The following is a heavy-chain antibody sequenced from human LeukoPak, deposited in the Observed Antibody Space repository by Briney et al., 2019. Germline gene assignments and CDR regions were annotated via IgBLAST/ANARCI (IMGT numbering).Heavy chain of an antibody. D-gene: IGHD6-13*01. V-gene: IGHV4-4*02. J-gene: IGHJ6*03. CDR1: GGSISSSNW. CDR3: ARIAAAETYYYYYMDV. CDR2: IYHSGST. Sequence: SGTLSLTCAVSGGSISSSNWWSWVRQPPGKGLEWIGEIYHSGSTNYNPSLKSRVTISVDKSKNQFSLKLSSVTAADTAVYYCARIAAAETYYYYYMDVWGKGTTVTVSS.